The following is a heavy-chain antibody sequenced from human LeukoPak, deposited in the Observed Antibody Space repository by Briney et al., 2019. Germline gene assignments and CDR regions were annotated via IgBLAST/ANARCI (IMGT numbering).Heavy chain of an antibody. CDR3: ARDFDQGGADYYFAY. Sequence: GGSLRLSCAASGFTFSSYSMNWVRQAPGKGLEWVSYISSTATIYYADFLKGRFTISRDNAKNSLYLQMNSLRAEDTAVYYCARDFDQGGADYYFAYWGQGTLVTVSS. CDR2: ISSTATI. V-gene: IGHV3-48*04. J-gene: IGHJ4*02. D-gene: IGHD3-9*01. CDR1: GFTFSSYS.